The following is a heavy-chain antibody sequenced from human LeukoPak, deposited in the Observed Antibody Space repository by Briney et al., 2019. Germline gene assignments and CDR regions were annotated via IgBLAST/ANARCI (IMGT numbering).Heavy chain of an antibody. J-gene: IGHJ3*02. CDR1: GYTFTSYY. CDR3: ASRDPDNAFDI. CDR2: INPGGGST. Sequence: ASVKVSCKASGYTFTSYYMHWVRQAPAQGLEWMGMINPGGGSTGYAQKFQGRVTMTRDTSTSTVYMELSSLRSEDTAVYYCASRDPDNAFDIWGQGTMVTVSS. V-gene: IGHV1-46*01. D-gene: IGHD2-21*02.